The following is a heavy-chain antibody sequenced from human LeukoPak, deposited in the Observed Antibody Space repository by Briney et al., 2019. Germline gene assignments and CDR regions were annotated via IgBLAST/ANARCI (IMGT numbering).Heavy chain of an antibody. CDR1: GGSISSGGYY. J-gene: IGHJ3*02. Sequence: SETLSLTCTVSGGSISSGGYYWSWIRQHPGKGLEWIGYISYSGSTHYNPSLKSRVTISEDTSKNQFSLNLSSVTAADTAVYYCARPTFYYGSGLAAFGIWGQGTMVTVSS. D-gene: IGHD3-10*01. CDR3: ARPTFYYGSGLAAFGI. CDR2: ISYSGST. V-gene: IGHV4-31*03.